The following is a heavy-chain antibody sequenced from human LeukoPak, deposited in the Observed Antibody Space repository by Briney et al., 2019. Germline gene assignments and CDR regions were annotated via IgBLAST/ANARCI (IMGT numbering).Heavy chain of an antibody. CDR1: GGSFSGYY. CDR3: ARGRYSSRWSRWFDP. CDR2: INHSGST. D-gene: IGHD6-19*01. V-gene: IGHV4-34*01. J-gene: IGHJ5*02. Sequence: PSETLSLTCAVYGGSFSGYYWSWIRQPPGKGLEWIGEINHSGSTNYNPSLKSRVTISVDTSKNQFPLKLSSVTAADTAVYYCARGRYSSRWSRWFDPWGQGTLVTVSS.